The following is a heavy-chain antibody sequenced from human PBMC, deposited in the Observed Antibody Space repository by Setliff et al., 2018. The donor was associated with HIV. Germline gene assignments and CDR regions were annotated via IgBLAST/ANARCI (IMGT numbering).Heavy chain of an antibody. D-gene: IGHD1-1*01. Sequence: SETLSLTCAVSGYSISSGYYWGWIRQPPGKGLEWVGRLHASGNSNYNPSLKSRVTISLDTSKNQFSLKLTSVTAADTAVYYCASAGSGTRAPPRYWGQGTLVTVSS. V-gene: IGHV4-38-2*01. CDR1: GYSISSGYY. CDR3: ASAGSGTRAPPRY. CDR2: LHASGNS. J-gene: IGHJ4*02.